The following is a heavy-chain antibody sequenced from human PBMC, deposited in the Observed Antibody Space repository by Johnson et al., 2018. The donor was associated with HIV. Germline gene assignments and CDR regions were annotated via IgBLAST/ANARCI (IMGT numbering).Heavy chain of an antibody. D-gene: IGHD6-13*01. CDR3: ARGFLYSSSSL. J-gene: IGHJ3*01. CDR1: GISVSVNH. CDR2: ISSNGGST. V-gene: IGHV3-64*01. Sequence: VQLVESGGGLVQPGGSLRLSCGVSGISVSVNHMSWVRQAPGKGLECVSAISSNGGSTYYANSVKGRFTISRDNSKNTLYLQMGSLRAEDMAVYYCARGFLYSSSSLWGQGTMVTVSS.